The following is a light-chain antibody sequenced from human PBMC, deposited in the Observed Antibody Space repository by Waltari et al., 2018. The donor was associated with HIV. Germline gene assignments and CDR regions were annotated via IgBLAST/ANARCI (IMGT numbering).Light chain of an antibody. CDR1: QAITSY. CDR3: QQLHTYPFT. V-gene: IGKV1-9*01. CDR2: SAS. Sequence: DIQLTQSPSFLSASVGHRVTITCRASQAITSYLAWYQQKRGKAPKLLIYSASTVERAVPSRFSGGGSETEFNLTISSLQPEDSATYAGQQLHTYPFTFGQGTKLEIK. J-gene: IGKJ2*01.